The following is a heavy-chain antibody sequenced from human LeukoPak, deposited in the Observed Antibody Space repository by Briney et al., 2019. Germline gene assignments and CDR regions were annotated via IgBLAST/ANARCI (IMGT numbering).Heavy chain of an antibody. CDR1: GDSISSYY. J-gene: IGHJ4*02. CDR2: IYHTGST. Sequence: PSETLSLTCIVSGDSISSYYWSWIRQPPGKGLEWIGYIYHTGSTNYNSSLKSRVTMSVDTSKNQFSLQVSSVTAADTAVYYCARRASYTSSFFDYWGQGILVTVSS. V-gene: IGHV4-59*08. CDR3: ARRASYTSSFFDY. D-gene: IGHD6-6*01.